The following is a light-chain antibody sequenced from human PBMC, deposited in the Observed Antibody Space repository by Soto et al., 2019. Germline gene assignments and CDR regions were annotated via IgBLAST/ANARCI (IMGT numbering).Light chain of an antibody. CDR2: AAS. V-gene: IGKV3-20*01. CDR3: QLYGSSPMYT. J-gene: IGKJ2*01. Sequence: EIVLTESPGTLSLSPGERATLACRASQSVSSSYLAWYQQTPGQAPRVLILAASTRATGIPDRFSGSGSGTDFTLTISRLEPEDFAVYYCQLYGSSPMYTFGQGTKLEIK. CDR1: QSVSSSY.